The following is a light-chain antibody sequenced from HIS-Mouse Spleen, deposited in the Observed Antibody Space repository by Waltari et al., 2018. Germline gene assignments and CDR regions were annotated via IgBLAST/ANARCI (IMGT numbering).Light chain of an antibody. CDR1: ALPNKE. V-gene: IGLV3-10*01. CDR2: EDS. J-gene: IGLJ2*01. CDR3: YSTDSSGNHRV. Sequence: SYELTQPPSVSVSPGQTARTTRSGDALPNKEAYWYQQKSGPAPVLVIYEDSKRPSGIPERFSGSSSGTMATLTISGAQVEDEADYYCYSTDSSGNHRVFGGGTKLTVL.